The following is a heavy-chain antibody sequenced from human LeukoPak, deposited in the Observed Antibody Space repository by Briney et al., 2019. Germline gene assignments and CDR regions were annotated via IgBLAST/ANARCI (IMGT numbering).Heavy chain of an antibody. D-gene: IGHD6-13*01. CDR2: IYTSGST. CDR1: GGSISSGSYY. V-gene: IGHV4-61*02. Sequence: SETLSLTCTVSGGSISSGSYYWSWIRQPAGKGLEWIGRIYTSGSTNYNPSLKSRVTILVDTSKNQFSLKLSSVTAADTAVYYCARAEYSSSWYFPGRLNYWGQGTLVTVSS. J-gene: IGHJ4*02. CDR3: ARAEYSSSWYFPGRLNY.